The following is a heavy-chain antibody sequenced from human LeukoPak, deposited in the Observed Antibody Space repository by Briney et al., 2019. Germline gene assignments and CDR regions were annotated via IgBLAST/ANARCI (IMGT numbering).Heavy chain of an antibody. CDR3: AKPPAGGSYPWDY. D-gene: IGHD1-26*01. V-gene: IGHV3-30*18. CDR2: ISYDGSNK. CDR1: GFTFSSYA. J-gene: IGHJ4*02. Sequence: GGSLRLSCAASGFTFSSYAMSWVRQAPGKGLEWVAVISYDGSNKYYADSVKGRFTISRDNSKNTLYLQMNSLRAEDTAVYYCAKPPAGGSYPWDYWGQGTLVTVSS.